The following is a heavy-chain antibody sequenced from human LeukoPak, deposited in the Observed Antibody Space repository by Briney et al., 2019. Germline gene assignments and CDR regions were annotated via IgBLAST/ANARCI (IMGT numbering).Heavy chain of an antibody. CDR2: ISYDGSNK. D-gene: IGHD3-10*01. V-gene: IGHV3-30-3*01. J-gene: IGHJ4*02. Sequence: TGGSLRLSCAASGFTFSSYAMHWVRQAPGKGLEWVAVISYDGSNKYYADSVQGRFTISRDKSKNTLYLQMNSLRAEDTAVYYCARDPILVRGYFDYWGQGTLVTVSS. CDR1: GFTFSSYA. CDR3: ARDPILVRGYFDY.